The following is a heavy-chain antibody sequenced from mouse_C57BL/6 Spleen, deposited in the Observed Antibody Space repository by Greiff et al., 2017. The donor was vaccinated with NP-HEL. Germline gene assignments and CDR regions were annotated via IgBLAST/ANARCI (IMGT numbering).Heavy chain of an antibody. Sequence: EVKLVESGGGLVKPGGSLKLSCAASGFTFSDYGMHWVRQAPKKGLEWVAYISSGSSTIYYADTVKGRFTISRDNAKNTLFLQMTSLRSEDTAMYYCARRDGTVVADYWGQGTTLTVSS. D-gene: IGHD1-1*01. CDR2: ISSGSSTI. J-gene: IGHJ2*01. CDR1: GFTFSDYG. CDR3: ARRDGTVVADY. V-gene: IGHV5-17*01.